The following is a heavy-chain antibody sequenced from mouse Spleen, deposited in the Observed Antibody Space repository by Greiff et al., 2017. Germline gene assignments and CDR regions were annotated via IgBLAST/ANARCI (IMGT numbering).Heavy chain of an antibody. Sequence: QVQLKQPGAELVKPGASVKLSCKASGYTFTSYWMQWVKQRPGQGLEWIGEIDPSDSYTNYNQKFKGKATLTVDTSSSTAYMQLSSLTSEDSAVYYCARGDGSSYEDYWGQGTTLTVSS. D-gene: IGHD1-1*01. CDR1: GYTFTSYW. CDR3: ARGDGSSYEDY. V-gene: IGHV1-50*01. CDR2: IDPSDSYT. J-gene: IGHJ2*01.